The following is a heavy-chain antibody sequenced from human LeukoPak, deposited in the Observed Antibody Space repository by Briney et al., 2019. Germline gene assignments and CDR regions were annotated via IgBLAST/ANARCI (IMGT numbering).Heavy chain of an antibody. D-gene: IGHD3-10*01. Sequence: GGSLRLSCAASGFTFDDYGMSWVRQAPGKGLEWVSGINWNGGSTGYADSVKGRFTISRDNAKNSLYLQMNSLKTEDTAVYYCTTDQLWFGELLFNSNYYYMDVWGKGTTVTISS. V-gene: IGHV3-20*04. CDR2: INWNGGST. CDR1: GFTFDDYG. J-gene: IGHJ6*03. CDR3: TTDQLWFGELLFNSNYYYMDV.